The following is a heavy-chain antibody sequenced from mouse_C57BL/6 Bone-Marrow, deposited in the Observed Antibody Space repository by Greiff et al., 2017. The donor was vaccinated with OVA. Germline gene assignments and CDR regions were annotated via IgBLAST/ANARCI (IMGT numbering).Heavy chain of an antibody. CDR1: GYTFTSSG. D-gene: IGHD1-3*01. J-gene: IGHJ3*01. V-gene: IGHV1-81*01. CDR3: ASYIWFAY. Sequence: QVQLKQSGAELARPGASVKLSCKASGYTFTSSGISWVKQRTGQGLEWIGEIYPRSGNTYYNEKFKGKATLTADKSSSTAYMELRSLTSEDSAVYFCASYIWFAYWGQGTLVTVSA. CDR2: IYPRSGNT.